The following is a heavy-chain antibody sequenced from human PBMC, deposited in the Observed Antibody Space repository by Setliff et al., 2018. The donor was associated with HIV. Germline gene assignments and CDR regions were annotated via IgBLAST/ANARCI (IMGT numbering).Heavy chain of an antibody. CDR2: ISADGSDT. CDR1: GFTFSDYY. J-gene: IGHJ4*02. CDR3: AKGGHYSHFDY. Sequence: PGGSLRLSCAASGFTFSDYYMGWVRQAPGKGLVWVSRISADGSDTSYADSVKGRFTISRENAKNSLYLQMNSLRAEDTAVYYCAKGGHYSHFDYWGQGSQVTVSS. V-gene: IGHV3-74*01. D-gene: IGHD2-21*01.